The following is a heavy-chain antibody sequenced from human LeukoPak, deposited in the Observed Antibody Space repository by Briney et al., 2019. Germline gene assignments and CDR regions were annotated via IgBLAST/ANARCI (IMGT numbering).Heavy chain of an antibody. CDR3: AREIFLEWLTCFDY. J-gene: IGHJ4*02. D-gene: IGHD3-3*01. CDR2: ISYDGSNK. V-gene: IGHV3-30-3*01. Sequence: GGSLRLSCAASGFTFSIYAMHWVRQAPGKALEWVAVISYDGSNKYYADSVKGRFTISRDNSKNTLYLQMNSLRAEDTAGYYCAREIFLEWLTCFDYWGQGTLVTVSS. CDR1: GFTFSIYA.